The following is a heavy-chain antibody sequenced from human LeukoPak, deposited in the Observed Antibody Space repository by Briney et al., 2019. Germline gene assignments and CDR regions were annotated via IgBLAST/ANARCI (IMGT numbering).Heavy chain of an antibody. V-gene: IGHV1-18*01. Sequence: VKVSFQAADYTFTKYGISWVRQAPGQGLEWMGWISGYNGNTNYAQKLQGRVTMTTDTSTSTAYMELRSLRSDDTAVYYCARDYYDNSGYFDYWGQGTLVTVSS. J-gene: IGHJ4*02. D-gene: IGHD3-22*01. CDR3: ARDYYDNSGYFDY. CDR2: ISGYNGNT. CDR1: DYTFTKYG.